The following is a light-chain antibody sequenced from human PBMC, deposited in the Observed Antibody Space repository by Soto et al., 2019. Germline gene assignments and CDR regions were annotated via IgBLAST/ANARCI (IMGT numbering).Light chain of an antibody. CDR3: QQRSNWPIT. V-gene: IGKV3D-20*02. CDR1: QSVSSSY. J-gene: IGKJ5*01. Sequence: EIVLTHSPGTLSLSPLEIATLSCRASQSVSSSYLAWYQQKPGQAPRLLIYDASSRPTDIPARFSGSGSGTDFTLTISSPEPEDFALYYCQQRSNWPITFGQGTRLEIK. CDR2: DAS.